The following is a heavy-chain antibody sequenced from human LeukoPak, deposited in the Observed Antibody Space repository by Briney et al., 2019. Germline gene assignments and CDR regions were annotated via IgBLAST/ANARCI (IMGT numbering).Heavy chain of an antibody. J-gene: IGHJ4*02. V-gene: IGHV3-21*01. CDR1: GFTFSSYA. D-gene: IGHD3-3*01. CDR3: ARGWYDFWSGYYGL. CDR2: ISSSSSYI. Sequence: GGSLRLSCAASGFTFSSYAMNWVRQAPGKGLEWVSSISSSSSYIYYADSVKGRFTISRDNAKNSLYLQMNSLRAEDTAVYYCARGWYDFWSGYYGLWGQGTLVTVSS.